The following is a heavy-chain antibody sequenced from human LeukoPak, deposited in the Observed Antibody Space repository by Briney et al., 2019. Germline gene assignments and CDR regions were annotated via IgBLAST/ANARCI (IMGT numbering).Heavy chain of an antibody. CDR1: GGSISSGC. J-gene: IGHJ4*02. V-gene: IGHV4-4*07. Sequence: KSSETLSLTCTVSGGSISSGCWSWIRQPAGKGLEWIGRIYTSGSTNYNPSLKSRVTMSVDTSKNQFSLKLSSVTAADTAVYYCARGAIAAAGAPLGYWGQGTLGTVSS. CDR3: ARGAIAAAGAPLGY. CDR2: IYTSGST. D-gene: IGHD6-13*01.